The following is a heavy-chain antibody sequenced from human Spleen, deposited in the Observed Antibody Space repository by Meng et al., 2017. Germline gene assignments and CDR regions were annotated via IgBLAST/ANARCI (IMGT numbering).Heavy chain of an antibody. D-gene: IGHD3-22*01. V-gene: IGHV3-23*01. J-gene: IGHJ4*02. Sequence: EVQLLESGGGLVQPGGSLRLSCAASGFTFSSYAMSWVRQAPGKGLEWVSAISGSGGSTYYADSVKGRFTISRDNSKSTLSLQLNSLRAEDTAVYYCAKEPRDSGGYYPDSWGQGTLVTVSS. CDR1: GFTFSSYA. CDR3: AKEPRDSGGYYPDS. CDR2: ISGSGGST.